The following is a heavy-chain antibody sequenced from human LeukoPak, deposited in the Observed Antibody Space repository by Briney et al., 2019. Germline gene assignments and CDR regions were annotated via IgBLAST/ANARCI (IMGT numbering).Heavy chain of an antibody. V-gene: IGHV1-8*02. J-gene: IGHJ6*03. CDR1: GYTFTGYY. D-gene: IGHD2/OR15-2a*01. Sequence: ASVKVSCKASGYTFTGYYMHWVRQATGQGLEWMGWMNPNSGNTGYAQKFQGRVTMTRNTSISTAYMELSSLRSEDTAVYYCARGTYLSAAMDVWGKGTTVTVSS. CDR3: ARGTYLSAAMDV. CDR2: MNPNSGNT.